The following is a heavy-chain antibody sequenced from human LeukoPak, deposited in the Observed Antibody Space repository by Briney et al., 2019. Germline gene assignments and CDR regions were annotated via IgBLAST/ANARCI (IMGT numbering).Heavy chain of an antibody. CDR1: GFTFSRYG. V-gene: IGHV3-30*18. CDR2: ISYDGSNK. D-gene: IGHD6-13*01. CDR3: AKSFGYSRSWFDY. J-gene: IGHJ4*02. Sequence: PGGSLRLSCAASGFTFSRYGVHWVRQAPGKGLEWVAVISYDGSNKYYADSVKGRFTISRDNSKNTLYLQMNSLRAEDTAVYYCAKSFGYSRSWFDYWGQGTLVTVSS.